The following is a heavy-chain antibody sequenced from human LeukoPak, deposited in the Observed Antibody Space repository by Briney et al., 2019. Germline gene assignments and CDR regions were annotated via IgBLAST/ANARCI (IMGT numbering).Heavy chain of an antibody. Sequence: SETLSLTCTVSGGSISGYFWSWIRQPAGKELEWIGRIYTSGNTGYNPSLKSRVTMSVDTSKNQFSLKLRSVTAADTAVYYCARDRGYGDTFDYWGQGTLVTVSS. CDR3: ARDRGYGDTFDY. CDR1: GGSISGYF. V-gene: IGHV4-4*07. J-gene: IGHJ4*02. CDR2: IYTSGNT. D-gene: IGHD4-17*01.